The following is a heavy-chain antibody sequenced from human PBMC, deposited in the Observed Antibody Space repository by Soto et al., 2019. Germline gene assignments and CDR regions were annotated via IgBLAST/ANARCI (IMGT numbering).Heavy chain of an antibody. V-gene: IGHV3-9*01. D-gene: IGHD1-26*01. CDR2: ISWNSGSI. Sequence: EVQLVESGGDLVQSGRSLRLSCAASGFTLDDYAMHWVRQAPGKGLEWVSGISWNSGSIGYADSVKGRFTISRDNAKNSLYLQMNSLRAEDTALYYCARDYRGYYYGMDVWGQGTTVTVSS. CDR3: ARDYRGYYYGMDV. CDR1: GFTLDDYA. J-gene: IGHJ6*02.